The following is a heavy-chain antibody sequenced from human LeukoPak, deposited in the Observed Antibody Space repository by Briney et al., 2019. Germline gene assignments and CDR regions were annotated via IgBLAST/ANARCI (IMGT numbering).Heavy chain of an antibody. CDR3: VRGNYDNRGYSNAFDI. D-gene: IGHD3-22*01. CDR2: IYYNGNT. Sequence: KPSGTLSLTCTVSGASISSSYWSWIRQAPGKRLEWIGYIYYNGNTNSNPSLKSRVTISADTSKNQFSLKLNSVTAADTAVYYCVRGNYDNRGYSNAFDIWGQGAMVTVSP. CDR1: GASISSSY. V-gene: IGHV4-59*01. J-gene: IGHJ3*02.